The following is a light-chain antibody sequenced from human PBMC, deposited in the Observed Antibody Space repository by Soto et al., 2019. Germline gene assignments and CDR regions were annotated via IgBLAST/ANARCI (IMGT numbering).Light chain of an antibody. Sequence: QSALTQPASVSGSPGQSITISCTGTSSDIGTYNYVSWYQQHPGKAPKLMIYDVSNRPSGVSNRFSGSKSGNSASLTISGLQAEDEADYYCSSYTSSSTLYVFGTGNKVTVL. CDR2: DVS. V-gene: IGLV2-14*01. CDR1: SSDIGTYNY. J-gene: IGLJ1*01. CDR3: SSYTSSSTLYV.